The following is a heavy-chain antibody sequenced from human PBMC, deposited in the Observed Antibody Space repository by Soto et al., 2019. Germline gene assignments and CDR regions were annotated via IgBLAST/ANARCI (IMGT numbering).Heavy chain of an antibody. CDR1: GHTFHSYA. CDR2: ISGSCGTT. CDR3: AKVSRGIGVVPAALN. J-gene: IGHJ4*02. V-gene: IGHV3-23*01. D-gene: IGHD2-2*01. Sequence: EVQLLESGGGLVQPGGSLRLSCVASGHTFHSYAMSWVRQAPGKGLEWVSGISGSCGTTYYADSVRGRFTISRDDSKNTLYLQMDRLRAEDTAVYYSAKVSRGIGVVPAALNWGQGTLVSVSS.